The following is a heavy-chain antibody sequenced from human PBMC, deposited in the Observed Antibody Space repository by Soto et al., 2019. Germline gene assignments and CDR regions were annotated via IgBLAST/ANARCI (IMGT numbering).Heavy chain of an antibody. Sequence: QVDLVQSGAEVKEPGASVRISCEASGYTFTSYGIHWVRQAPGQRLEWMGWINTGSSNTSYSPEFQARVTITRDTSASTAYMELNSLRSEDTAVYYCARAMPTAGYIYFDPWGQGTLVTVSS. CDR1: GYTFTSYG. CDR3: ARAMPTAGYIYFDP. J-gene: IGHJ4*02. V-gene: IGHV1-3*04. D-gene: IGHD3-9*01. CDR2: INTGSSNT.